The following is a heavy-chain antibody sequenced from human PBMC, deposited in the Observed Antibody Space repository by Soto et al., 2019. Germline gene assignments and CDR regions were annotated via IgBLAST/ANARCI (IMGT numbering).Heavy chain of an antibody. D-gene: IGHD2-8*01. Sequence: LSITCIVSGGYISSGGNYWSWIRQHPGKGLEWIGFIYYTGHTKYNAALKSRVSISGDMSQNQFSLTLTSVTAADTAVYYCAREDINESFFDSWGPGILVTVSS. J-gene: IGHJ4*02. CDR1: GGYISSGGNY. V-gene: IGHV4-31*03. CDR3: AREDINESFFDS. CDR2: IYYTGHT.